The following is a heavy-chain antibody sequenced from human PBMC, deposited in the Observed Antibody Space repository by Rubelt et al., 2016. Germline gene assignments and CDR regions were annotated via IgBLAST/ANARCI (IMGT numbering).Heavy chain of an antibody. CDR1: GYTFTSYG. CDR3: ARVISGVEYSSSWHFDY. CDR2: ISASNGNT. Sequence: QVQLVQSGAEVKKPGASVKVSCKASGYTFTSYGISWVRQAPGQGLEWMGWISASNGNTNYAQKRQGRVTMTTDTSTSTAYMELRSLRSDDTAVYYCARVISGVEYSSSWHFDYWGQGTLVTVSS. D-gene: IGHD6-13*01. V-gene: IGHV1-18*01. J-gene: IGHJ4*02.